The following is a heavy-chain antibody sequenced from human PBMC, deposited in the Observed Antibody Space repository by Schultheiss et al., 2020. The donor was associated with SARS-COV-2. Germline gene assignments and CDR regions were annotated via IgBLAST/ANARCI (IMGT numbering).Heavy chain of an antibody. V-gene: IGHV4-4*02. Sequence: SETLSLTCAVSGGSISSSNWWSWVRQPPGKGLEWIGEINHSGNTHYNPSLKSRVTISLDTSKNQFSLKLSSVTAADTAVYYCARRRTEYCSGGSCYSFGYDYWGQGTLVTVAS. CDR3: ARRRTEYCSGGSCYSFGYDY. CDR2: INHSGNT. D-gene: IGHD2-15*01. CDR1: GGSISSSNW. J-gene: IGHJ4*02.